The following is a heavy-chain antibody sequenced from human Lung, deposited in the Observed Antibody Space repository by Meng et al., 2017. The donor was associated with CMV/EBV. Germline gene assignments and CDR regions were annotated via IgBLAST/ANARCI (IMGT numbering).Heavy chain of an antibody. CDR3: ARVEVGITSGDY. CDR1: GYTITNYG. V-gene: IGHV1-18*01. CDR2: INAYNGDT. J-gene: IGHJ4*02. Sequence: AHLVKSGGEVKKPGASVKVSCKASGYTITNYGITWVRQAPGQGLEWMGWINAYNGDTNYAQTLQGRVTMTTDTSTSTAYMELRGLRSDDTAVYYCARVEVGITSGDYWGQGTLVTVSS. D-gene: IGHD1-26*01.